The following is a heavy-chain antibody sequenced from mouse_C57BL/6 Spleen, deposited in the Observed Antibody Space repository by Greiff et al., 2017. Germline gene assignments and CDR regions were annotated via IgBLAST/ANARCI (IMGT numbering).Heavy chain of an antibody. D-gene: IGHD2-4*01. CDR3: ARDPTDYDYYDGWFAY. Sequence: EVQLQQSGPGLVKPSQSLSLTCSVTGYSITSCYYWNWIRQFPGNKLEWMGYISYDGSNNYNPSLKNRSSITRDTSKNQFFLKLNSVTTEDTATYYWARDPTDYDYYDGWFAYWGQGTLVTVSA. CDR1: GYSITSCYY. V-gene: IGHV3-6*01. CDR2: ISYDGSN. J-gene: IGHJ3*01.